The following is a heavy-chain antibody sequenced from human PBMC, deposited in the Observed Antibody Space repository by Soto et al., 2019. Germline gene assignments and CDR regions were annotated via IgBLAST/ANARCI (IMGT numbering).Heavy chain of an antibody. CDR2: IYYYGTT. J-gene: IGHJ5*02. V-gene: IGHV4-39*01. CDR1: GGSISSSSYY. Sequence: SETLSLTCTVSGGSISSSSYYWGWIRQPPGRGLEWIGSIYYYGTTYYYPSFESRVTISVDTSKNQFSLRLSSVTAADTAVYYCARSPRDTAMVEDWFDPWGQGTLVTVSS. CDR3: ARSPRDTAMVEDWFDP. D-gene: IGHD5-18*01.